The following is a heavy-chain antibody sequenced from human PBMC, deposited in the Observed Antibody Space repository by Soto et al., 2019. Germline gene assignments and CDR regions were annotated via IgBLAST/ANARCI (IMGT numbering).Heavy chain of an antibody. J-gene: IGHJ4*02. CDR2: ISTYDGDT. Sequence: QVQLVQSGAEVKKPGASVKVSCKASGYTFTGYGISWVRQAPGRGLEWMGWISTYDGDTNSAQKLQGRVTMTTDTSTNTDYMELRSLRSDDTAVYFCARDYGGTWYDYWGQGTLVTVSS. V-gene: IGHV1-18*01. CDR3: ARDYGGTWYDY. CDR1: GYTFTGYG. D-gene: IGHD6-13*01.